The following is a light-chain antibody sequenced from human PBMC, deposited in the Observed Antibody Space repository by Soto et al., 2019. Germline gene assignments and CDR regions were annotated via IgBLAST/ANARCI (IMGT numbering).Light chain of an antibody. CDR3: QQYENWPLT. J-gene: IGKJ3*01. Sequence: EIVMTQSLATLSVSPGERATLSCSASQTVGTNLAWYQQKPVQAPRLLIHGASTRATGIPARFSGTGSGTEFHLTISSLQSEDFAVYYCQQYENWPLTFGPGTKVDIK. CDR1: QTVGTN. V-gene: IGKV3-15*01. CDR2: GAS.